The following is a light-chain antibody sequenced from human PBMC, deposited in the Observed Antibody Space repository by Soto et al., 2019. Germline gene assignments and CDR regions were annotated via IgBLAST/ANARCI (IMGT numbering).Light chain of an antibody. CDR1: SSDVGRYNL. CDR3: CSYAGSGTLI. V-gene: IGLV2-23*01. CDR2: EGS. J-gene: IGLJ2*01. Sequence: QSALTQPASVSGSTRQSITISCTRTSSDVGRYNLVSWYQQHPGKAPKLMIYEGSKRPSGISNRFSGSKSGNTASLTISGLQAEDEADYYCCSYAGSGTLIFGGGTKLTVL.